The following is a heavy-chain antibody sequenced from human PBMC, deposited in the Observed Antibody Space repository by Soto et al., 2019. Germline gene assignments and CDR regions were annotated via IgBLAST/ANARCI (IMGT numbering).Heavy chain of an antibody. D-gene: IGHD3-9*01. Sequence: SVKVSCKASGGTFSSYAISWVRQAPGQGLEWMGGIIPIFGTANYAQKFQGRVTITADESTSTAYMELSSLRSEDTAVYYCATILLRYFDWLSHGAFDIWGQGTMITVSS. CDR2: IIPIFGTA. J-gene: IGHJ3*02. V-gene: IGHV1-69*13. CDR1: GGTFSSYA. CDR3: ATILLRYFDWLSHGAFDI.